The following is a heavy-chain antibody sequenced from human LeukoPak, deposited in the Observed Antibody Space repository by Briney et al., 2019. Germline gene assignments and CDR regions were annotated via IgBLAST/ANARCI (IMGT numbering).Heavy chain of an antibody. CDR3: ARLSFHDYGGVGAFDI. CDR2: IYYSGST. V-gene: IGHV4-39*01. J-gene: IGHJ3*02. Sequence: PSETLSLTCTVSGGSISSSSYYWGWIRQPPGKGLEWIGSIYYSGSTYYNPPLKSRVTISVDASKNQFSLKLSSVTAADTAVYYCARLSFHDYGGVGAFDIWGQGTMVTVSS. D-gene: IGHD4-23*01. CDR1: GGSISSSSYY.